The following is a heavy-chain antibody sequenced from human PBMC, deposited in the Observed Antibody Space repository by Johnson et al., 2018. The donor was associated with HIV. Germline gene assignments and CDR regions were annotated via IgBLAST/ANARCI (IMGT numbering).Heavy chain of an antibody. CDR3: AKDLGGYSSSWNNAFEI. CDR1: GFTFSSYG. J-gene: IGHJ3*02. CDR2: IRYDGSNK. D-gene: IGHD6-13*01. Sequence: VQLVESGGGVVQPGGSLRLSCAASGFTFSSYGMHWVRQAPGKGLEWVAFIRYDGSNKYYADSVKGRFTISRDNSKNTLYLQMNSLRAEDTAVYYCAKDLGGYSSSWNNAFEIWGQGTMVTVSS. V-gene: IGHV3-30*02.